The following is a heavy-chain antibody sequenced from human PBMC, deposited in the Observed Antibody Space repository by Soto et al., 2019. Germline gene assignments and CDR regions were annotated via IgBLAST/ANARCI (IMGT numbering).Heavy chain of an antibody. J-gene: IGHJ4*02. CDR1: GGSFSGYY. V-gene: IGHV4-34*01. CDR3: ARGLGYCSGGSCSIDY. D-gene: IGHD2-15*01. CDR2: INQSGST. Sequence: QVQLQQWGAGLLKPSETLSLTCAVYGGSFSGYYWSWIRQPPGKGLEWIGEINQSGSTNYNPSLKSRVTISVDTSKNQFSLKLSSVTAADTAVYYCARGLGYCSGGSCSIDYWGQGTLVTVSS.